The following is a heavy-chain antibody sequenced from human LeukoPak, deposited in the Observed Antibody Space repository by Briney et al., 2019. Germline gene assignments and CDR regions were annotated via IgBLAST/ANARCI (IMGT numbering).Heavy chain of an antibody. CDR2: IIPIFGTA. D-gene: IGHD3-10*01. J-gene: IGHJ4*02. V-gene: IGHV1-69*13. Sequence: ASVKVSCKASGGTFSSYAISWGRQAPGRWLELMGGIIPIFGTANYAQKFQGRVTITADESTTTAYMELSSLRSEDTAVYYCARGAGKYIDSSLDYWGQGTLVTVSS. CDR1: GGTFSSYA. CDR3: ARGAGKYIDSSLDY.